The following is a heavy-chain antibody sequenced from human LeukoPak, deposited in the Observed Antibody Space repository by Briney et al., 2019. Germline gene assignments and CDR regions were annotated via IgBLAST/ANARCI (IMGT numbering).Heavy chain of an antibody. D-gene: IGHD2-15*01. CDR3: ARDPLGYCSGGSCYSPKDRYFDL. J-gene: IGHJ2*01. Sequence: SETLSLTCTVSGGSISSYYWSWIRQPAGKGLERIGRIYTSGSTNYNPSLKSRVTMSVDTSKNQFSLKLSSVTAADTAVYYCARDPLGYCSGGSCYSPKDRYFDLWGRGTLVTVSS. CDR2: IYTSGST. CDR1: GGSISSYY. V-gene: IGHV4-4*07.